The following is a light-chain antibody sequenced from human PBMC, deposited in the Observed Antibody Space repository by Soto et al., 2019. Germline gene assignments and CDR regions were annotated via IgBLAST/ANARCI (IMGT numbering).Light chain of an antibody. J-gene: IGKJ1*01. CDR1: QSVSSY. CDR2: DAS. CDR3: QQYGSSLWT. Sequence: EIVFTQSPAPLSFSPGERATPSCRASQSVSSYLAWYQQKPGQAPRLLIYDASTRATGIPARFSGSGSGTDFTLTISRLEPEDFAVYYCQQYGSSLWTFGQGTKV. V-gene: IGKV3-20*01.